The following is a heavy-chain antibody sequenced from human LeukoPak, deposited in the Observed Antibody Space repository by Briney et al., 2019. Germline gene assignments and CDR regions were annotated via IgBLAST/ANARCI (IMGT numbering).Heavy chain of an antibody. D-gene: IGHD3-22*01. CDR3: VRGEGYYEI. Sequence: GGSLRLSCAASGFSFSTYWMSWVRQAPGKRPERMANIKQDGSEKYYVDSVKGRFTISRDNAKNSLFLQMNSLRAEDTAMYYCVRGEGYYEIRGQGTLVTVSS. CDR2: IKQDGSEK. V-gene: IGHV3-7*01. J-gene: IGHJ4*02. CDR1: GFSFSTYW.